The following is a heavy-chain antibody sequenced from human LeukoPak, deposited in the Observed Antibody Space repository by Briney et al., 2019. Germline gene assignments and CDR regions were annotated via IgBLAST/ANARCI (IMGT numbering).Heavy chain of an antibody. CDR1: GFTFSSYT. D-gene: IGHD3-16*01. J-gene: IGHJ6*02. Sequence: PGGSLRLSCAASGFTFSSYTMSWVRQAPGKGLEWVAVISYDGDNGYYADSVKGQFTISRDNSKDRLYLQMNSLRPEDTAMYYCARVRGGRSWYYYGMDVWGRGTTVTVSS. V-gene: IGHV3-30-3*01. CDR2: ISYDGDNG. CDR3: ARVRGGRSWYYYGMDV.